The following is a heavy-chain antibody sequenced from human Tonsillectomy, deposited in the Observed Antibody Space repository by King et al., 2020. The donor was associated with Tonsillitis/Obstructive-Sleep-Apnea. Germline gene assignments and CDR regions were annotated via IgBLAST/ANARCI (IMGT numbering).Heavy chain of an antibody. V-gene: IGHV1-46*01. CDR1: GYTFTSYY. Sequence: EQLVQSGAEVKKPGASVKVSRKASGYTFTSYYMHWVRQAPGQGLEWMGIINPSGGSTSYAQKFQGRVTMTRDTSTSTVYMELSSLRSEDTAVYYCARDHVLTYYDILTGPYYFDYWGQGTLVTVSS. J-gene: IGHJ4*02. CDR3: ARDHVLTYYDILTGPYYFDY. CDR2: INPSGGST. D-gene: IGHD3-9*01.